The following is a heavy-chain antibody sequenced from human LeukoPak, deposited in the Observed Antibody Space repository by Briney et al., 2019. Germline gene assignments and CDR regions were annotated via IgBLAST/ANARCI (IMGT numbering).Heavy chain of an antibody. CDR2: INPSGGST. V-gene: IGHV1-46*01. Sequence: ASVKVSCTASGYTFTSYYMHWVRQAPGHGLEWMGIINPSGGSTSYAQKFQGRVTMTRDTSTSTVYMELSSLRSEDTAVYYCARDGGIGGDYWGQGTLVTVSS. CDR1: GYTFTSYY. D-gene: IGHD3-16*01. J-gene: IGHJ4*02. CDR3: ARDGGIGGDY.